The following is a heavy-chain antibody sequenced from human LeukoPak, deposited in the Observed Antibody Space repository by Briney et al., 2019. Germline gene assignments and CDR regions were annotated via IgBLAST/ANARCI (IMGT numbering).Heavy chain of an antibody. CDR2: IYSGGST. V-gene: IGHV3-53*01. J-gene: IGHJ4*02. CDR3: ARAKPNTMVRGLIMRRESRYYFDY. D-gene: IGHD3-10*01. Sequence: GSLRLSCAASGFTVSSNYMSWVRQAPGKGLEGVSVIYSGGSTYYADSVKGRFTISRDNSKSALYIQMNSLRAEDTAVYYCARAKPNTMVRGLIMRRESRYYFDYWGQRTLVTVSS. CDR1: GFTVSSNY.